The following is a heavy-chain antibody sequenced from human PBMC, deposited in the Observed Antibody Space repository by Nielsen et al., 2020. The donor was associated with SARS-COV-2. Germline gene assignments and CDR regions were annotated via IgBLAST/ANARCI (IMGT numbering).Heavy chain of an antibody. CDR3: ARGQTTVTTYLDY. Sequence: GGSLRLSCAASGFTFSDYYMTWIRQAPGKGLEWVAVISYDGSNKYYADSVKGRFTISRDNSKNTLYLQMNSLRAEDTAVYYCARGQTTVTTYLDYWGQGTLVTVSS. V-gene: IGHV3-30*03. CDR2: ISYDGSNK. D-gene: IGHD4-11*01. CDR1: GFTFSDYY. J-gene: IGHJ4*02.